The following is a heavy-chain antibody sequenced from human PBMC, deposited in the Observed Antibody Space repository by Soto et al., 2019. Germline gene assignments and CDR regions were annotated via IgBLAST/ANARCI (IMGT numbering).Heavy chain of an antibody. D-gene: IGHD6-19*01. J-gene: IGHJ4*02. CDR2: INPNSGDT. CDR3: ATSRISIAVAGETEYYFDY. V-gene: IGHV1-2*04. Sequence: ASVKVSCKASGYIFTGYYMHWVRQAPGQGLEWMGWINPNSGDTNYTQKFQGWVTMTRDTSISTAYMELSRLRSDDTAVYYCATSRISIAVAGETEYYFDYWGQGTPVTAPQ. CDR1: GYIFTGYY.